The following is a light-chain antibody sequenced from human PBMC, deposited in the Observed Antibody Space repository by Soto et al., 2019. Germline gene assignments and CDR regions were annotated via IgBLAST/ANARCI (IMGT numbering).Light chain of an antibody. J-gene: IGLJ3*02. CDR3: QVWDDSRDQQV. Sequence: SYELTQAPSVSVAPVQTASMTCGANNIGVRSVHWHQKKPGQAPVLVVYDDDARPSGIPGRFSGSNSGNTATLTITRVEAGDEADYYCQVWDDSRDQQVFGGGTQLTVL. V-gene: IGLV3-21*02. CDR1: NIGVRS. CDR2: DDD.